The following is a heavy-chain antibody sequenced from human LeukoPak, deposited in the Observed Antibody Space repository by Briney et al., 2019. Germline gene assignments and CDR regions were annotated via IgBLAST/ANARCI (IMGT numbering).Heavy chain of an antibody. D-gene: IGHD2-2*01. CDR2: MNPNSGNT. CDR3: ARAVGYCSSTSCSPGDY. J-gene: IGHJ4*02. CDR1: GYTFTSYD. V-gene: IGHV1-8*01. Sequence: ASVKVSCKASGYTFTSYDINWVRQATGQGLEWMGWMNPNSGNTGYAQKFQGRVTMTRNTSISTAYMELSSLRSEDTAVYYCARAVGYCSSTSCSPGDYWGQGTLATVSS.